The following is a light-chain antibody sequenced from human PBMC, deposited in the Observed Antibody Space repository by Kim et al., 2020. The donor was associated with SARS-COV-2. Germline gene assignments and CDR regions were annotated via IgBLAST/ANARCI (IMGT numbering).Light chain of an antibody. CDR2: AAS. J-gene: IGKJ1*01. Sequence: ASVGDRVTITCRASQDIANSLAWYQQKPGKVPQVLIYAASTLQSGVPSRFSGSESGTEFPLTIGSLQTEDVATYCCQKYNSAPWTFGPGTKVDIK. CDR1: QDIANS. V-gene: IGKV1-27*01. CDR3: QKYNSAPWT.